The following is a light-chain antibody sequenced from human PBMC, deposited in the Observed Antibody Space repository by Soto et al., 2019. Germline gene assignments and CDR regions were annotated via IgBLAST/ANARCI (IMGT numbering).Light chain of an antibody. CDR2: GAS. V-gene: IGKV3-20*01. J-gene: IGKJ1*01. Sequence: IVLTQSPGTLSLSPGDRATLSCRASQSVNSNYLAWYQQKPGQAPRLLISGASRRATGIPDRFSDSGSGTDFTLTISRLEPDDFAVYYCQNLGDFGQGTKVEIK. CDR3: QNLGD. CDR1: QSVNSNY.